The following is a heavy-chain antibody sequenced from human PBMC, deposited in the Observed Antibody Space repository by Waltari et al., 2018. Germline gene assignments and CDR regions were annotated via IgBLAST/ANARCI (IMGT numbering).Heavy chain of an antibody. CDR3: ARLRDIYGSGSYYFDY. CDR1: GYRFTSYW. J-gene: IGHJ4*02. D-gene: IGHD3-10*01. CDR2: IDPSDSYT. V-gene: IGHV5-10-1*03. Sequence: EVQLVQSGAEVKTPGESLRISWTGSGYRFTSYWISWVRQGPGKGLEWMGRIDPSDSYTNYSPSFQGHFTISADKSISTAYLQWSSLKASDTAMYYCARLRDIYGSGSYYFDYWGQGTLVTVSS.